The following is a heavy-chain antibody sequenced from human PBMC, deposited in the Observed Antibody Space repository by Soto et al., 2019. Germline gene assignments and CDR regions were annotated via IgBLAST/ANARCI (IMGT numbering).Heavy chain of an antibody. Sequence: QVQLVQSGAEVKKPGSSVKVSCKDSGGTFSSYAISWVRQAPGQGLEWMGGIIPIFGTANYAQKFQGRVTITADESTSTAYMELSNLRSEDTAVYYCARGVIVVVPAAIRYFDYWGQGTLVTVSS. CDR3: ARGVIVVVPAAIRYFDY. J-gene: IGHJ4*02. D-gene: IGHD2-2*02. V-gene: IGHV1-69*01. CDR2: IIPIFGTA. CDR1: GGTFSSYA.